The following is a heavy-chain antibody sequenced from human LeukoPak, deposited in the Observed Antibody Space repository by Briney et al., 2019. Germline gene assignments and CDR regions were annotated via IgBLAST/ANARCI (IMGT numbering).Heavy chain of an antibody. CDR3: AKEGEITSSWYLSPYFDY. D-gene: IGHD6-13*01. J-gene: IGHJ4*02. CDR2: ISYDGSNT. CDR1: GFTFSSYG. V-gene: IGHV3-30*18. Sequence: GGSLRLSCAASGFTFSSYGMHWVRQAPGKGLEWVAVISYDGSNTYYADPVKGRFTISRDNSKNTLYLQMNSLRAEDTAVYYCAKEGEITSSWYLSPYFDYWGQGTLVTVSS.